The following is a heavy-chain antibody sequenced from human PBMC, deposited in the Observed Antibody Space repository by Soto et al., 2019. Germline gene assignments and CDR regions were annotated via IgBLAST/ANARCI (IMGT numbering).Heavy chain of an antibody. Sequence: PGXSVRLSCAACGFTVSIYAIGWVRQAPGKGLEWVSAISGSGGSTYYADSVKGRFTIPRDNSKNTLYLQMNSLRAEDTAVYYCAKEGDFWSGYPDYWGQGTLVTVSS. CDR2: ISGSGGST. CDR1: GFTVSIYA. V-gene: IGHV3-23*01. CDR3: AKEGDFWSGYPDY. D-gene: IGHD3-3*01. J-gene: IGHJ4*02.